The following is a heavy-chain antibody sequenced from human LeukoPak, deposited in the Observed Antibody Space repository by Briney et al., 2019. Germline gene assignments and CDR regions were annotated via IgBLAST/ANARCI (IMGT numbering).Heavy chain of an antibody. V-gene: IGHV3-48*02. D-gene: IGHD5-24*01. J-gene: IGHJ3*02. CDR1: GFTFSSYS. CDR2: ISGSSGTI. Sequence: PGGSLRLSCAASGFTFSSYSMNWVRQAPGKGLEWVSYISGSSGTIYYADSVKGRFTVSRDNAKNSLYLQMNTLRDEDTAVYYCAIDEGWAFDIWGQGAMVTVSS. CDR3: AIDEGWAFDI.